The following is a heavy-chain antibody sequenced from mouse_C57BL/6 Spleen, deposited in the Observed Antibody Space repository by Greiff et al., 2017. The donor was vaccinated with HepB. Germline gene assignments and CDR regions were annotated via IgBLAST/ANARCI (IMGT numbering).Heavy chain of an antibody. J-gene: IGHJ2*01. V-gene: IGHV1S81*02. D-gene: IGHD1-1*01. CDR3: ARIKKIVATCFDY. Sequence: VQLQQSGAELVKAGASVKMSCKASGYTFTSYWMHWVKQRLGQGLEWFAETNPTNGRTYYNEKFKSKATLTVAKSSSTAYMLLSGPTFEDSAVYYCARIKKIVATCFDYWGQGTTLTVSS. CDR1: GYTFTSYW. CDR2: TNPTNGRT.